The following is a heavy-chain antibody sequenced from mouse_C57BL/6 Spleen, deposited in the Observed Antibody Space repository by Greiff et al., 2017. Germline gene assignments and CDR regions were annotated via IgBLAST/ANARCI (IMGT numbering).Heavy chain of an antibody. D-gene: IGHD1-1*01. CDR1: GYTFTSYW. J-gene: IGHJ4*01. Sequence: QVQLQQPGAELVKPGASVKMSCKASGYTFTSYWITWLKQRPGQGLEWIGDLYPCSGSPNYNEKFKNKATLTVATSSITAYMQLSRLTSEHSAVYYCAREPYYYGSSHYYAMDYWGQGTSVTVSS. CDR2: LYPCSGSP. V-gene: IGHV1-55*01. CDR3: AREPYYYGSSHYYAMDY.